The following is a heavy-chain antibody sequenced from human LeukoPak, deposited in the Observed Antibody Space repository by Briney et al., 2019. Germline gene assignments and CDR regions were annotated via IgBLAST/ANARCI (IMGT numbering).Heavy chain of an antibody. Sequence: SGTLSLTCAVSGDSISNIHWWTWVRQPPGKGLEWIGEIYHSGSTNYNPSLKSRVTISVDKSKNQFSLKLSSVTAADTAVYYCASLVYYDFWSGYPEGYYFDYWGQGTLVTVSS. D-gene: IGHD3-3*01. J-gene: IGHJ4*02. CDR2: IYHSGST. CDR3: ASLVYYDFWSGYPEGYYFDY. V-gene: IGHV4-4*02. CDR1: GDSISNIHW.